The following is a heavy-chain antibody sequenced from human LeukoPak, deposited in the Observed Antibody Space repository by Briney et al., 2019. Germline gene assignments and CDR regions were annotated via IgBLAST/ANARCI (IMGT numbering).Heavy chain of an antibody. D-gene: IGHD6-19*01. V-gene: IGHV4-4*07. CDR2: IYPTGST. J-gene: IGHJ4*02. Sequence: SETLSLTCTVSGGSISSFYWTWIRQPAGKGLEWIGRIYPTGSTNYNPSLKSRVTMSVDTSKNQFSPKLSSVTAADTAMYYCARAAEYSSGWYLFDYWGQGTLVTVSA. CDR3: ARAAEYSSGWYLFDY. CDR1: GGSISSFY.